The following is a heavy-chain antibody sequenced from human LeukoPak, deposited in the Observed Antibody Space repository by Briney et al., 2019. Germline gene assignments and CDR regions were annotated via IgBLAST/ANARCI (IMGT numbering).Heavy chain of an antibody. J-gene: IGHJ4*02. Sequence: GGSLRLPCAASGFTHDSYGMHWVRQAPGKGLEWVAVIWYDGSNRNYADSVKGRFTISRDNSKNTLYLQMNSLRIEDTAVYSCARDHMVRGVIRPFDYWGQGTLVTVSS. V-gene: IGHV3-33*01. CDR1: GFTHDSYG. D-gene: IGHD3-10*01. CDR3: ARDHMVRGVIRPFDY. CDR2: IWYDGSNR.